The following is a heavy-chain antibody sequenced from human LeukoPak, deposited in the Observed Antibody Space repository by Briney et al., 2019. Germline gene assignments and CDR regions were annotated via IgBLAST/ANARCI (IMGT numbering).Heavy chain of an antibody. CDR2: INPNSGGT. V-gene: IGHV1-2*02. CDR3: ARDRGGYDYDY. J-gene: IGHJ4*02. D-gene: IGHD5-12*01. CDR1: GYTFTGYY. Sequence: GASVNVSCKASGYTFTGYYMHWVRQAPGQGLEWMGWINPNSGGTNYAQKFQGRVTMTRDTSISTAYMELSRLRSDDTAGYYCARDRGGYDYDYWGQGTLVTVSS.